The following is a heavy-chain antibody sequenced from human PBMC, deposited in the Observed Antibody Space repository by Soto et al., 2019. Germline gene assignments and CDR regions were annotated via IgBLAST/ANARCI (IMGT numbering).Heavy chain of an antibody. Sequence: EVQLLESGGGLVQPGGSLRLSCAASGFTFSSYAMSWVRQAPGKGLEWVSAISCSGGSTYYADSVKGRFTISRDNSKNTLYLQRNSLRAEDTAVYYCATESHSGVVTAIRNWGQGPLVTVAS. J-gene: IGHJ4*02. D-gene: IGHD2-21*02. CDR3: ATESHSGVVTAIRN. CDR2: ISCSGGST. V-gene: IGHV3-23*01. CDR1: GFTFSSYA.